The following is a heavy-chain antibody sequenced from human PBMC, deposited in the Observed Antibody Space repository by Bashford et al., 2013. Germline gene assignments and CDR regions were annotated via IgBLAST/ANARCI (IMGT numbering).Heavy chain of an antibody. J-gene: IGHJ3*02. Sequence: SSETLSLTCTVSGGSISSYYWSWIRQPPGKGLEWIGYIYYSGSTNYNPSLKSRVTISVDTSKNQFSLKLSSVTAADTAVYYCARLTVLEWLNDAFDIWGQGTMVTVSS. CDR2: IYYSGST. CDR3: ARLTVLEWLNDAFDI. CDR1: GGSISSYY. D-gene: IGHD3-3*01. V-gene: IGHV4-59*01.